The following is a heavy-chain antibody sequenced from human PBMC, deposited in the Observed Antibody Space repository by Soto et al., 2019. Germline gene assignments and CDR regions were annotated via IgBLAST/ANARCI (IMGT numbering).Heavy chain of an antibody. CDR3: ARGAHYDILTGPPDY. CDR1: GGTFSSYA. CDR2: IIPIFGTA. J-gene: IGHJ4*02. V-gene: IGHV1-69*13. D-gene: IGHD3-9*01. Sequence: SVKVSCKASGGTFSSYAISWVRQAPGQGLEWMGGIIPIFGTANYAQKFQGRVTITADESTSTAYMELSSLRSEDTAVYYCARGAHYDILTGPPDYWGQGTLVTVSS.